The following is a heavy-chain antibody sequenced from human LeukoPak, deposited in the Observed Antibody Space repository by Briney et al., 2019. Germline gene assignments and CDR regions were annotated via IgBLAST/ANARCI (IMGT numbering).Heavy chain of an antibody. CDR1: GYTFTAYY. D-gene: IGHD3-10*01. Sequence: GASVTVSCPASGYTFTAYYMHWVRQAPGQGLEWMGWINPNSGGTDYAQKFQGRVTITSDTSISTAYMEMSGLRSDDTAVYYCTRVKVAGGSEAFSPWGQGTLLTVSS. J-gene: IGHJ5*02. V-gene: IGHV1-2*02. CDR3: TRVKVAGGSEAFSP. CDR2: INPNSGGT.